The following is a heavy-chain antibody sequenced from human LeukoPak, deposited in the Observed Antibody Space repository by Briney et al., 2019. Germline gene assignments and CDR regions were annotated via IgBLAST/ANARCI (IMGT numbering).Heavy chain of an antibody. CDR1: GGTFSSYT. J-gene: IGHJ4*02. CDR3: ARDSVDTAMVTGWYFES. Sequence: SVKVSCKASGGTFSSYTISWVRQAPGQGLEWMGRIIPILGIANYAQKFKGRVTITADKSTSTAYMELSSLRSEDTAVYYCARDSVDTAMVTGWYFESWGQGTLVTVSS. CDR2: IIPILGIA. D-gene: IGHD5-18*01. V-gene: IGHV1-69*04.